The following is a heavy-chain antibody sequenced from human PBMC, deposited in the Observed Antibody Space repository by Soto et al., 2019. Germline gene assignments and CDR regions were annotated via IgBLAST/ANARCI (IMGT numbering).Heavy chain of an antibody. CDR3: ARDHLPTGYSSSAPSHNWFDP. J-gene: IGHJ5*02. D-gene: IGHD6-13*01. V-gene: IGHV4-31*03. CDR2: IYYSGST. Sequence: PSETLSLTCTVSGGSISSGGYYWSWIRQHPGKGLEWIGYIYYSGSTYYNPSLKSRVTISVDTSKNQFSLKLSSVTAADTAVYYCARDHLPTGYSSSAPSHNWFDPWGQGTLVTV. CDR1: GGSISSGGYY.